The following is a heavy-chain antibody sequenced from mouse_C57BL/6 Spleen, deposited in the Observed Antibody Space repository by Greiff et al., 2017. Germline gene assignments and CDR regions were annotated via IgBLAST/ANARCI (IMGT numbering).Heavy chain of an antibody. D-gene: IGHD2-4*01. CDR3: ARHEDDYDASFAY. CDR1: GFTFSSYG. CDR2: ISSGGSYT. V-gene: IGHV5-6*01. J-gene: IGHJ3*01. Sequence: EVKLVESGGDLVKPGGSLKLSCAASGFTFSSYGMSWVRQTPDKRLEWVATISSGGSYTYYPDSVKGRFTISRDNAKNTLYLQMSSLKSEDTAMYYCARHEDDYDASFAYWGQGTLVTVSA.